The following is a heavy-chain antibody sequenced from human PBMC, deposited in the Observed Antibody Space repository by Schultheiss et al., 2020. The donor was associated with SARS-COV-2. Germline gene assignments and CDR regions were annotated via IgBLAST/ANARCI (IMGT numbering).Heavy chain of an antibody. Sequence: GGSLRLSCAASGFTFSSYAMHWVRQAPGKGLEWVAVISYDGSNKYYADSVKGRFTISRDNSQNMLYLQMNSLRAEDTAVYYCAKTLGPGRGLLWFGELVDSWGQGTLVTVSS. J-gene: IGHJ4*02. CDR2: ISYDGSNK. CDR3: AKTLGPGRGLLWFGELVDS. D-gene: IGHD3-10*01. V-gene: IGHV3-30-3*02. CDR1: GFTFSSYA.